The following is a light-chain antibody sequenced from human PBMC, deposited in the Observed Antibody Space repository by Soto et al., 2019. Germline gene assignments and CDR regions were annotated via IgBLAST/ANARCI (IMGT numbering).Light chain of an antibody. Sequence: QSVLTQPPSASGTPGQRVTISCSGSSSNIGSNYVYWYQQLPGTAPKLLIYSNNQRPSGVPDRFSGSKSGTSASLGISGLRSEDEADYYCAAWDDSLSGGVFGGGTKLTVL. J-gene: IGLJ3*02. CDR3: AAWDDSLSGGV. V-gene: IGLV1-47*02. CDR2: SNN. CDR1: SSNIGSNY.